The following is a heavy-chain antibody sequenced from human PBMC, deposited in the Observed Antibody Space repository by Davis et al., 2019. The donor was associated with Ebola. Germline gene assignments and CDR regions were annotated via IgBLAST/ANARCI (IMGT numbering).Heavy chain of an antibody. J-gene: IGHJ6*02. CDR1: AGTFSSYA. D-gene: IGHD2-15*01. V-gene: IGHV1-69*13. CDR2: IIPIFGTA. Sequence: AASVKVSCKASAGTFSSYAISWVRQAPGQGLEWMGGIIPIFGTANYAQKFQGRVTITADESTSTAYMELSSLRSEDTAVYYCARDNCSGGSCWYGMDVWGQGTTVTVSS. CDR3: ARDNCSGGSCWYGMDV.